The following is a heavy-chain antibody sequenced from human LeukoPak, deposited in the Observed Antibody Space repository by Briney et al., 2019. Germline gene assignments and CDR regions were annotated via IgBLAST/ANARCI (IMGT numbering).Heavy chain of an antibody. J-gene: IGHJ6*03. D-gene: IGHD6-13*01. V-gene: IGHV6-1*01. CDR3: ARNVAAPTRKSYYMDV. CDR2: TYYRSKWYN. CDR1: GDSVSSNSAA. Sequence: SQTLSLTCAISGDSVSSNSAAWNWIRQSPSRGLEWQGRTYYRSKWYNDYAVSVKSRITINPDTSKNQFSLQLNSVTPEDTAVYYCARNVAAPTRKSYYMDVWGKGTTVTVSS.